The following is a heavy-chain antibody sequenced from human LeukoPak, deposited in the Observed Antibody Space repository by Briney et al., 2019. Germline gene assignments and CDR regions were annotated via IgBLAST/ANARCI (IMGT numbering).Heavy chain of an antibody. CDR3: ARSLEVDP. CDR1: GFTFSSYA. J-gene: IGHJ5*02. V-gene: IGHV3-23*01. Sequence: PGGSLRLSCAASGFTFSSYAMSWVRQAPGKGLEWVSAISGSGGSTYYADSVRGRFTISRDNAKNSVYLQMNSLRAEDTAVYYCARSLEVDPWGQGTLVTVSS. CDR2: ISGSGGST.